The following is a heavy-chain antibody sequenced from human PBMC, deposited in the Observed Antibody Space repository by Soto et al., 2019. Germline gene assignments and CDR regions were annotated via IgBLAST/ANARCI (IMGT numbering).Heavy chain of an antibody. CDR3: ERDLEVVDWKNVLDI. CDR2: ISAYNGNT. D-gene: IGHD1-1*01. V-gene: IGHV1-18*01. Sequence: GASVKVFSKASGYTFTSYGISWVRQAPGQGLEWMGWISAYNGNTNYAQKLQGRVTMTTDTSTSTAYMELRSLRSDDTAVYYCERDLEVVDWKNVLDIWGQGTMVTVSS. J-gene: IGHJ3*02. CDR1: GYTFTSYG.